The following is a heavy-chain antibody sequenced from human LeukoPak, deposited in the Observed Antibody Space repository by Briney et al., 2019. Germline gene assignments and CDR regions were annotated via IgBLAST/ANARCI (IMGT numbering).Heavy chain of an antibody. J-gene: IGHJ5*02. CDR3: ARGGPAAISGNWFDP. Sequence: ASVKVSCKASGGTFSSYAIRWVRQAPGQGLEWMGGIIPIFGTANYVQKFQGRVTITTDESTSTAYMELSSLRSEDTAVYYCARGGPAAISGNWFDPWGQGTLVTVSS. D-gene: IGHD2-2*01. CDR1: GGTFSSYA. V-gene: IGHV1-69*05. CDR2: IIPIFGTA.